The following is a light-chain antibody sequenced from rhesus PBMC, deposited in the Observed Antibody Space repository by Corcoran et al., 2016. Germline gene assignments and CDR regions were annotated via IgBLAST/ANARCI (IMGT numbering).Light chain of an antibody. CDR1: QAISND. Sequence: DIQMTQSPSSLSASVGERVTITCQASQAISNDLAWYQQKPGKVPELLLFDASTLQSGVPSRVSGSGSGTDFTLPLSSLQPEDFATYYCQHGYDIPWTFGQGSKVEIK. V-gene: IGKV1-25*01. J-gene: IGKJ1*01. CDR3: QHGYDIPWT. CDR2: DAS.